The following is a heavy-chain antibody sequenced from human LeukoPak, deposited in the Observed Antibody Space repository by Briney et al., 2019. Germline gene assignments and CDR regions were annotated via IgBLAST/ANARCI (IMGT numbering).Heavy chain of an antibody. D-gene: IGHD6-6*01. CDR2: INHSGST. CDR1: GGSFSGYY. CDR3: ARHPRIAARLYYMDV. Sequence: SETLSLTCAVYGGSFSGYYWSWIRQPPGKGLEWIGEINHSGSTNYNPSLKSRVTISVDTSKNQFSLKLSSVTAADTAVYYCARHPRIAARLYYMDVWGKGTTVTVSS. J-gene: IGHJ6*03. V-gene: IGHV4-34*01.